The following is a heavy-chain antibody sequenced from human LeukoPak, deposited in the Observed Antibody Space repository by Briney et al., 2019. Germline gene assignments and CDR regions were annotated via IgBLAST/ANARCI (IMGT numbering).Heavy chain of an antibody. J-gene: IGHJ4*02. CDR1: GFTFSSNS. V-gene: IGHV3-48*01. CDR2: ISRTSTI. CDR3: ARGDSALDY. D-gene: IGHD2-21*01. Sequence: GGSLRLSCAASGFTFSSNSMNWVRQAPGKGLEWVSYISRTSTIYYADSVKGRFTISRDNAKNSLYLQMNSLRAEDTAVYYCARGDSALDYWGQGTLVTVSS.